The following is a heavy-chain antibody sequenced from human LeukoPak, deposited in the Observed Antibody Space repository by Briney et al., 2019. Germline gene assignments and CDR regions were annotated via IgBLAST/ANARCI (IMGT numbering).Heavy chain of an antibody. J-gene: IGHJ4*02. Sequence: GGSLRLSCAASGFTFSSYSMNWVRQAPGKGLEWVSSISSSSSYIYYADSAKGRFTISRDNAKNSLYLQMNSLRAEDTAVYYCARGRVSSEFDYWGQGTLVTVSS. CDR2: ISSSSSYI. CDR1: GFTFSSYS. CDR3: ARGRVSSEFDY. V-gene: IGHV3-21*01. D-gene: IGHD6-19*01.